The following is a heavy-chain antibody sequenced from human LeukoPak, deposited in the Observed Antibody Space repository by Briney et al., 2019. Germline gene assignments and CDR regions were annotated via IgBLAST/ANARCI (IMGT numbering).Heavy chain of an antibody. CDR2: IYYSGST. D-gene: IGHD3-16*02. V-gene: IGHV4-59*01. CDR1: GGSFSTYY. J-gene: IGHJ4*02. Sequence: SETRSLTCTVSGGSFSTYYWSWIRQPPGKGLEWIGYIYYSGSTDYNPSLKSRVTMSVDTSKNQFSLKLSSVTAADTAVYYCARAVISFGGVIAKGFDCWGQGTLVTVSS. CDR3: ARAVISFGGVIAKGFDC.